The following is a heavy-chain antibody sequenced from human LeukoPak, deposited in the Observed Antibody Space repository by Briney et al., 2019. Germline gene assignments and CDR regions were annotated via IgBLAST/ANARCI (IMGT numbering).Heavy chain of an antibody. V-gene: IGHV1-3*01. Sequence: GASVKVSCKASGYTFTTYAMHWVRQAPGQRLEWMGWINAGNGNTKYSQKFQGRVTITWDTSASKAYMELSSLRSEDTAIYYCARFTMTRGWFDPWGQGTLVTVSS. D-gene: IGHD3-22*01. J-gene: IGHJ5*02. CDR1: GYTFTTYA. CDR2: INAGNGNT. CDR3: ARFTMTRGWFDP.